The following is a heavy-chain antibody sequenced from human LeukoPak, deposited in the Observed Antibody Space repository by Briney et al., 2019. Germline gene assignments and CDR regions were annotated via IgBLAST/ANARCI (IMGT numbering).Heavy chain of an antibody. D-gene: IGHD2-2*01. CDR1: GFTFSSYG. J-gene: IGHJ4*02. CDR3: ARDQLEDEYHFDY. Sequence: GRSLRLSCAASGFTFSSYGMHWVRQAPGKGLEWVAVIWYDGSNKYYADSVKGRFTISRDNSKNTLYLQMNSLRAEDTAVYYCARDQLEDEYHFDYWGQGTLVTVCS. CDR2: IWYDGSNK. V-gene: IGHV3-33*01.